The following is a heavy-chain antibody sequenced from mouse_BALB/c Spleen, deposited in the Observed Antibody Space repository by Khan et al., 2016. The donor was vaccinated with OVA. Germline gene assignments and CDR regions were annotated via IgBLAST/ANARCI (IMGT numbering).Heavy chain of an antibody. Sequence: EVQLQESGGGLVKPGGSLKCSCAASGFTFSRHPMSWVRQTPEKRLEWVASIGSGGSTYYPDSVKGRFTISRDNARNILYLQMSSLRSDDSAMYYCARINGSTGVDYWGQGTTLTVSS. CDR2: IGSGGST. V-gene: IGHV5-6-5*01. CDR3: ARINGSTGVDY. J-gene: IGHJ2*01. CDR1: GFTFSRHP. D-gene: IGHD1-1*01.